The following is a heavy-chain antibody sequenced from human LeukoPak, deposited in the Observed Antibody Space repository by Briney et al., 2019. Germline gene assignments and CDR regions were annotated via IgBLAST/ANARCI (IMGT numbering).Heavy chain of an antibody. D-gene: IGHD6-19*01. Sequence: PGGSLRLSCAASGFTFSNYGMHWVRQAPGKGLEWVAFIRYDGNSQYFADSVKGRFTISRDNSKNTLYLQMNSLRAEDTAVYYCAKVSGVAGYYYMDVWGKGTTVTISS. V-gene: IGHV3-30*02. CDR3: AKVSGVAGYYYMDV. J-gene: IGHJ6*03. CDR2: IRYDGNSQ. CDR1: GFTFSNYG.